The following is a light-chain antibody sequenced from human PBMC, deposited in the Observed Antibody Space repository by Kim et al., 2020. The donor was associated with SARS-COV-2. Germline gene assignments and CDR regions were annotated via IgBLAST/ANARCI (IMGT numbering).Light chain of an antibody. V-gene: IGLV2-14*01. Sequence: QSALTQPASVSESPGQSITISCTGSTSDVGGYNYVSWHQQHPGKAPKFMIYGVSERPSGVSNRFSGSKSGNTASLTISGLQAEDEADYYCGSYTSSNTGVFGGGTQLTVL. CDR1: TSDVGGYNY. CDR3: GSYTSSNTGV. J-gene: IGLJ3*02. CDR2: GVS.